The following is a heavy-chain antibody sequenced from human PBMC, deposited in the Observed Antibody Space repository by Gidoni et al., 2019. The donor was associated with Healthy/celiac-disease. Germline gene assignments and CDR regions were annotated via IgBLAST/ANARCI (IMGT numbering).Heavy chain of an antibody. J-gene: IGHJ6*02. V-gene: IGHV3-13*01. CDR2: IGTAGDT. Sequence: EVQLVESGGGLVQPGGSLRLSCAASGFTFSSYDMHWVRQATGKGLEWVSAIGTAGDTYYPGSVKGRFTISRENAKNSLYLQMNSLRAGDTAVYYCARGDGTLSLYGMDVWGQGTTVTVSS. CDR1: GFTFSSYD. CDR3: ARGDGTLSLYGMDV.